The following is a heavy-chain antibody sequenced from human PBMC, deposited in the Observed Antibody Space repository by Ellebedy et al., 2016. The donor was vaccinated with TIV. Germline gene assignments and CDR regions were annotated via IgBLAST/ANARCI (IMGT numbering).Heavy chain of an antibody. V-gene: IGHV3-66*01. CDR2: IYSGGST. J-gene: IGHJ6*02. D-gene: IGHD2-8*01. CDR1: GFTVSSYY. CDR3: ARDVATIPLMVSGYGMDV. Sequence: GESLKISCAASGFTVSSYYMNWVRQTPGKGLEWVSIIYSGGSTYYGDSVKGRFTISRDDSKNPLFLQMNSLSAEDTAVYFCARDVATIPLMVSGYGMDVWGRGTTVTVSS.